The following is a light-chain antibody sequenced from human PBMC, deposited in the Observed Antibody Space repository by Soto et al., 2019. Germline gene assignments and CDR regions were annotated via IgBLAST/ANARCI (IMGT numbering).Light chain of an antibody. V-gene: IGKV1-9*01. CDR1: QGISSY. CDR3: QQLNSYPLT. Sequence: DIQLTQSPSFLSASVGDRVTITCRASQGISSYLAWYQQKPGKVPKLLIYAASTLQSGVPSRFSGSGSGTEFTLTISSLQPEDFATYYCQQLNSYPLTFGGGTKVVIK. J-gene: IGKJ4*01. CDR2: AAS.